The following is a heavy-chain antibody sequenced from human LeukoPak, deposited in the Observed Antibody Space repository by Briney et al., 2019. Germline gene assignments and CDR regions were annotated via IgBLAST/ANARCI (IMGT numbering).Heavy chain of an antibody. CDR3: ASGGYYNTRGYRPNDY. D-gene: IGHD3-22*01. Sequence: SGTRSPTFAVYGGSFSGYFWNWIRQPPGKGLGGFGEINHSGSTNYNPSLKGRVTISIDTSKNQFSLKLSSVAAADTAVYYCASGGYYNTRGYRPNDYWGQGTLVTVSS. CDR2: INHSGST. J-gene: IGHJ4*02. CDR1: GGSFSGYF. V-gene: IGHV4-34*01.